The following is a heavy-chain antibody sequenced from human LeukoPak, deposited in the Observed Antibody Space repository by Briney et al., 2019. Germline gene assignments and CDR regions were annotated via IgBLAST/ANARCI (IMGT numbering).Heavy chain of an antibody. Sequence: ASVKVSCKASGYTFTSYGISWVRQAPGQGLEWMGWISAYNGNTNYAQKLQGRVTMTADTSTTTAYVELRSLRSDDTAVYYCAIVGATYYFDYWGQGTLVTVSS. V-gene: IGHV1-18*01. CDR2: ISAYNGNT. CDR3: AIVGATYYFDY. D-gene: IGHD1-26*01. J-gene: IGHJ4*02. CDR1: GYTFTSYG.